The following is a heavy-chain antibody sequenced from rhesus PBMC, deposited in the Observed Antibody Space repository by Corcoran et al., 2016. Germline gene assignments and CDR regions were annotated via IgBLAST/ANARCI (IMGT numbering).Heavy chain of an antibody. CDR2: IYGSSGST. CDR3: ARAKYSNYRD. D-gene: IGHD4-23*01. Sequence: QVQLQESGPGLVKPSETLSLTCAVSGGSISDNYYLNWLPHPPGKGLEWIGNIYGSSGSTYYNPSLKSRVTISKDTSKNQFSLKLSSVTAADTAVYYCARAKYSNYRDWGQGVLVTVSS. J-gene: IGHJ4*01. V-gene: IGHV4S7*01. CDR1: GGSISDNYY.